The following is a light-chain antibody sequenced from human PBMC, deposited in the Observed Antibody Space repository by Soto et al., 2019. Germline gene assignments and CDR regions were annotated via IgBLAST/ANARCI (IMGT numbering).Light chain of an antibody. V-gene: IGKV3-20*01. J-gene: IGKJ3*01. CDR2: GPS. CDR3: HQFGSSPFT. Sequence: EILLTQSPATLSLSPGESATLSCKASQTPRSNYFAWYRQTPGQAPRLLVYGPSLRAAGIPDRFSGSGSRTEFNLTSNRVEPEDFAVYYCHQFGSSPFTFGPGTRVDI. CDR1: QTPRSNY.